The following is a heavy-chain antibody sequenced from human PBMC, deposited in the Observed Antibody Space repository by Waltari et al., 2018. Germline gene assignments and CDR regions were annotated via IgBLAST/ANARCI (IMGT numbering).Heavy chain of an antibody. CDR3: ARHGDFCFDY. V-gene: IGHV3-7*01. D-gene: IGHD2-21*01. CDR2: IKKDGTSK. Sequence: DVQVVESGGDLIQPGGSLRLSCAGSGFIFSDSWMGWVRQAPGKGLEWVANIKKDGTSKYYVDSVKGRFTISRDNAKNSIYMQMDNLRVEDTAVYYCARHGDFCFDYWGQGVLVTV. CDR1: GFIFSDSW. J-gene: IGHJ4*02.